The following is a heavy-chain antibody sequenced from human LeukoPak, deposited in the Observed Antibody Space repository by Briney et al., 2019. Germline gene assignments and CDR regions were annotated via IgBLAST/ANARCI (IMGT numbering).Heavy chain of an antibody. J-gene: IGHJ4*02. V-gene: IGHV4-30-4*01. CDR1: GGSISSGDYY. CDR3: AREGPFWSGSVDIPYSRGSIDY. CDR2: IYYSGSP. Sequence: PSETLSLTCTVSGGSISSGDYYWSWIRQPPGKGLESIGYIYYSGSPYYNPSLKSRVTISVDTSKNQFSLKLSSVTAADTAVYYCAREGPFWSGSVDIPYSRGSIDYWGQGTLVTVSS. D-gene: IGHD3-3*01.